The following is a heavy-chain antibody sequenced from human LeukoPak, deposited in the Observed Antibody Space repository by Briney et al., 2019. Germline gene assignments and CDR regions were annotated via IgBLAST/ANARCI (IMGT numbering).Heavy chain of an antibody. J-gene: IGHJ4*02. Sequence: PGRSLRLSCAASGFTFSSYAMHWVRQAPGKGLEWVAVISYDGSNKYYADSVKGRFTISRDNSKNTLYLQMNSLRAEDTAVYYCASGDYLDYWGQGTLVTVSS. V-gene: IGHV3-30-3*01. CDR1: GFTFSSYA. D-gene: IGHD4-17*01. CDR3: ASGDYLDY. CDR2: ISYDGSNK.